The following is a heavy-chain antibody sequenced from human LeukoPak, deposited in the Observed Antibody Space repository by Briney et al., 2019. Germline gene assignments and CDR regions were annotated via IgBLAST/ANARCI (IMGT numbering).Heavy chain of an antibody. CDR1: GGSISSYY. Sequence: SETLSLTCTVSGGSISSYYWGWIRQPAEKGLEWIGRIYTSGSTNYNPSLKSRVTMSVDTSKNQFSLKLSSVTAADTAVYYCARDQYDLYPANWFDPWGQGTLVTVSS. V-gene: IGHV4-4*07. CDR3: ARDQYDLYPANWFDP. D-gene: IGHD2-2*02. J-gene: IGHJ5*02. CDR2: IYTSGST.